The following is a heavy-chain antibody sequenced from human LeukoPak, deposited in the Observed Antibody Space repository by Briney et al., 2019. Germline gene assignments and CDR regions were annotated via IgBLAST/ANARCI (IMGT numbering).Heavy chain of an antibody. J-gene: IGHJ6*03. CDR1: GYTFSNFD. CDR2: MNPGSGDT. CDR3: SRSRRGYYMDV. Sequence: ASVKVSCKASGYTFSNFDVNGVRQARGQGLEWMAWMNPGSGDTGYEGKFQDRLTISSNAPITTASVELSSLTSEDTAVYYCSRSRRGYYMDVWGKGTPFIVSS. V-gene: IGHV1-8*02.